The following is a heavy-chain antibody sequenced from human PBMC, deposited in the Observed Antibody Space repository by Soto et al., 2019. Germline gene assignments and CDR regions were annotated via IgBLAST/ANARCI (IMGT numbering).Heavy chain of an antibody. Sequence: SQTLSLTCTVSGGSISSYYWSWIRQPPGKGLEWIGYIYYSGSTNYNPSLKSRVSISVDTSKNQFSLKLSSVTAADPAVYYCARRYGGNFDYSGQGSLVIVSS. J-gene: IGHJ4*02. CDR2: IYYSGST. V-gene: IGHV4-59*01. CDR1: GGSISSYY. CDR3: ARRYGGNFDY. D-gene: IGHD2-15*01.